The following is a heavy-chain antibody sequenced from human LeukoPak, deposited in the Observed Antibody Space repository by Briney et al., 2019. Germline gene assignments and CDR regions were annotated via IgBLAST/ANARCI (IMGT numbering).Heavy chain of an antibody. CDR1: GFTFSSYA. CDR2: ISYDGSNK. Sequence: GGSLRLSCAASGFTFSSYAMHWVRQAPGKGLEWVAVISYDGSNKYYADSVKGRFTISRDNSKNTLYLQMNSLRAEDTAVYYCARGSGRYCSSTSCTGDDYWGQGTLVTVSS. J-gene: IGHJ4*02. D-gene: IGHD2-2*01. V-gene: IGHV3-30*04. CDR3: ARGSGRYCSSTSCTGDDY.